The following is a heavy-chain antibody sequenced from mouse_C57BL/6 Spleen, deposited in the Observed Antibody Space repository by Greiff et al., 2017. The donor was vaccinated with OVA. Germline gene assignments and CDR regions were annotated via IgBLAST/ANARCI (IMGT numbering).Heavy chain of an antibody. CDR1: GYTFTDYE. Sequence: QVQLPQSGAELVRPGASVTLSCQASGYTFTDYEMHWVKPTPVHGLEWIGAIDPETGGTAYNQKFKGKAILTADKSSSTAYMELRSLTSEDSAVYYCTRDSNYYFDYWGQGTTLTVSS. D-gene: IGHD2-5*01. CDR2: IDPETGGT. V-gene: IGHV1-15*01. CDR3: TRDSNYYFDY. J-gene: IGHJ2*01.